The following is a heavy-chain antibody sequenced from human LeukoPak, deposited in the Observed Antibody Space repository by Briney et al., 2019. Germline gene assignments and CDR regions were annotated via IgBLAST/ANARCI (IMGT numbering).Heavy chain of an antibody. CDR1: GYSISSSNW. V-gene: IGHV4-28*06. CDR3: ARIAAAGRGGDYYYMDV. D-gene: IGHD6-13*01. Sequence: PSDTLSLTCAVSGYSISSSNWWGWIRQPPGKGLEWIGYIYYSGSTNYNPSLKSRVTMSVDTPKNQFSLKLSSVTALDTAVYYCARIAAAGRGGDYYYMDVWGKGTTVTVSS. CDR2: IYYSGST. J-gene: IGHJ6*03.